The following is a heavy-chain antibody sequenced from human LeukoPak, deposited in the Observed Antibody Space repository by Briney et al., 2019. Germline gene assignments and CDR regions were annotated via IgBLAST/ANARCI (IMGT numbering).Heavy chain of an antibody. D-gene: IGHD6-13*01. V-gene: IGHV4-59*01. CDR1: GGSISSYY. CDR2: IYYSGST. Sequence: SETLSLTCTVSGGSISSYYWSWIRQPLGKGLEWIGYIYYSGSTNYNPSLKSRVTISVDTSKNQFSLKLSSVTAADTAVYYCARDVAAAGTGYMDVWGKGTTVTVSS. CDR3: ARDVAAAGTGYMDV. J-gene: IGHJ6*03.